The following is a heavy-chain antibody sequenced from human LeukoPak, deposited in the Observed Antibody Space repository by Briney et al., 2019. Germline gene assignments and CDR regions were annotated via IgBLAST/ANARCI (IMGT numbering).Heavy chain of an antibody. CDR1: GGSISSYY. CDR3: ARAPYGGNPDHFDY. V-gene: IGHV4-59*01. J-gene: IGHJ4*02. Sequence: SETLSLTCTVSGGSISSYYWSWIQQPPGKGLEWIGYIYYSGSTNYNPSLKSRVTISVDTSKNQFSLKLSSVTAADTAVYYCARAPYGGNPDHFDYWGQGTLVTVSS. CDR2: IYYSGST. D-gene: IGHD4-23*01.